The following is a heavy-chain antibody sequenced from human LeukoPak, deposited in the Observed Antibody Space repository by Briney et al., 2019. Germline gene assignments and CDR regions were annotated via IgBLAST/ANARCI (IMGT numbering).Heavy chain of an antibody. CDR3: ARHGFQSDYFDY. J-gene: IGHJ4*02. D-gene: IGHD2-2*03. V-gene: IGHV4-39*01. Sequence: SETLSLTCTVSGGSISSSSYYWGWIRQPPGKGLEWIGSIYYSGSTYYNPSLKSRVTISVDTSKNQFSLKLSSVTAADTAVYYCARHGFQSDYFDYWGQGTLVTVSS. CDR2: IYYSGST. CDR1: GGSISSSSYY.